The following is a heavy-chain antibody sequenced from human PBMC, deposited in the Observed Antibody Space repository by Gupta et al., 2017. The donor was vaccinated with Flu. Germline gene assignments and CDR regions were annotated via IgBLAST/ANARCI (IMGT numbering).Heavy chain of an antibody. V-gene: IGHV3-7*01. CDR2: IATDGSVK. CDR3: ARNRGWQQFDY. Sequence: EVQLVESGGGLVEPGGSLRLSCAVPGFTFGTYWMDWVRQAPGTGLEWVANIATDGSVKNYADSVKGRFTISRDNAKYSLYLQMNSLRADDTAVYYCARNRGWQQFDYWGQGALVTVSS. CDR1: GFTFGTYW. D-gene: IGHD3-10*01. J-gene: IGHJ4*02.